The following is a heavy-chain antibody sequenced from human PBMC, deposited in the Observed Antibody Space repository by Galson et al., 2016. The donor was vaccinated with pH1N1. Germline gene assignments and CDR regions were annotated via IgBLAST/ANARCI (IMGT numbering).Heavy chain of an antibody. CDR1: GFALT. Sequence: SVKVSCKVYGFALTMHWVRQAPGKGLEWMGGFDPTDEETIYAQKFQGRLTLTDGASTDTVYMELRRLRSEDTAVYYCATLLGSHLADFSSPPDDYWGQGTLVTVSS. CDR2: FDPTDEET. CDR3: ATLLGSHLADFSSPPDDY. V-gene: IGHV1-24*01. D-gene: IGHD3-16*02. J-gene: IGHJ4*02.